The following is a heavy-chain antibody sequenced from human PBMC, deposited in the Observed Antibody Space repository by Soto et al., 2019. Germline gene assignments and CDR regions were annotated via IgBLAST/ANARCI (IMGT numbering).Heavy chain of an antibody. J-gene: IGHJ3*02. CDR3: ARGAFGGVIVHDAIDI. D-gene: IGHD3-16*02. CDR2: IKQDGSEK. CDR1: GFTFSSYW. Sequence: GGSLRLSCAASGFTFSSYWMSWVRQAPGKGLEWVANIKQDGSEKYYVDSVKGRFTISRDNAKNSLYLQMNSLRAEDTAVYYCARGAFGGVIVHDAIDIWGQGTMVTVSS. V-gene: IGHV3-7*01.